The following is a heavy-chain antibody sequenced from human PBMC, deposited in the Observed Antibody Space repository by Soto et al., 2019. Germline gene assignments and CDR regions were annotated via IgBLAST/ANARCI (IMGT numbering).Heavy chain of an antibody. J-gene: IGHJ6*04. CDR2: IYYSGST. D-gene: IGHD6-13*01. CDR3: ARWSAAAGTMDV. CDR1: GGSISSSSYY. Sequence: PSETLSLTCTVSGGSISSSSYYWGWIRQPPGKGLEWIGSIYYSGSTYYNPSLKSRVTISVDTSKNQFSLKLSSVTAADTAVYYCARWSAAAGTMDVWGKGTTVTVSS. V-gene: IGHV4-39*01.